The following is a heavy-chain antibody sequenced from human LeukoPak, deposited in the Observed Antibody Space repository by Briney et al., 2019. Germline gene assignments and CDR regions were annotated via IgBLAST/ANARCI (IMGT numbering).Heavy chain of an antibody. CDR3: ARMIGWGEVSPYFDY. Sequence: GESLKISCKASGSSFTSYRIAWVRRMPGKGLGWMGIIYPQDSHIIYSPPLQGQVTISADKSISTAYLQWSSLKASDTAMYYCARMIGWGEVSPYFDYGGQGTLVTVSS. CDR1: GSSFTSYR. V-gene: IGHV5-51*01. CDR2: IYPQDSHI. D-gene: IGHD3-16*02. J-gene: IGHJ4*02.